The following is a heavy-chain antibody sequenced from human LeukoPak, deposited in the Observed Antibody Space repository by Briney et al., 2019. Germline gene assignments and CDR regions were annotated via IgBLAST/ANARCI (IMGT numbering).Heavy chain of an antibody. CDR3: AREGLTGTKEFDY. D-gene: IGHD1-14*01. CDR2: INSNSGAT. J-gene: IGHJ4*02. V-gene: IGHV1-2*02. Sequence: ASVKVSCKASGYTFTAYYIHWVRQAPGQGLEWMAWINSNSGATDYAQKFQGRVTMTRDTSGTTVYMELSRLGSDDTAVYYCAREGLTGTKEFDYWGQGTLVTVSS. CDR1: GYTFTAYY.